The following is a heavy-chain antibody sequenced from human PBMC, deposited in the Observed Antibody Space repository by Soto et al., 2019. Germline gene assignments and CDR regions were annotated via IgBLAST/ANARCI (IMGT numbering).Heavy chain of an antibody. CDR2: IYHSGST. CDR3: ARGQVVAAQH. Sequence: SETLSLTCTVSGGSVSSGSYYWSWIRQPPGKGLEWIGYIYHSGSTYYNPSLKSRVTISVDRSKNQFSLKLSSVTAADTAVYYCARGQVVAAQHWGQGTLVTVSS. V-gene: IGHV4-30-2*01. J-gene: IGHJ4*02. D-gene: IGHD2-15*01. CDR1: GGSVSSGSYY.